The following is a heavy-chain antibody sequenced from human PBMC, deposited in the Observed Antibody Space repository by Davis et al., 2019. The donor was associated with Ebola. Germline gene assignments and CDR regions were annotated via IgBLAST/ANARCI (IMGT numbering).Heavy chain of an antibody. CDR1: GGSFSGYY. D-gene: IGHD3-22*01. CDR3: ARGWGYYDSSGSSYNWFDP. V-gene: IGHV4-34*01. J-gene: IGHJ5*02. CDR2: INHSGST. Sequence: MPSETLSLTCAVYGGSFSGYYWSWIRQPPGKGLEWIGEINHSGSTNYNPSLKSLVTISVDTSKNQFSLKLSSVTAADTAVYYCARGWGYYDSSGSSYNWFDPWGQGTLVTVSS.